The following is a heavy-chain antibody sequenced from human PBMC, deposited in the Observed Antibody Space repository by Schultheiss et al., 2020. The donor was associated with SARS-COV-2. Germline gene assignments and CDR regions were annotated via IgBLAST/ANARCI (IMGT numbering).Heavy chain of an antibody. V-gene: IGHV1-2*06. CDR1: GYTFSGYY. CDR3: AKRTHSSSWYGSFDY. D-gene: IGHD6-13*01. CDR2: INPNSGGT. Sequence: GESLKISCKASGYTFSGYYMHWVRQAPGQGLEWMGRINPNSGGTNYAQKFQGRVTMTRDTSISTAYMELSRLRSDDTAVYYCAKRTHSSSWYGSFDYWGQGTLVTVSS. J-gene: IGHJ4*02.